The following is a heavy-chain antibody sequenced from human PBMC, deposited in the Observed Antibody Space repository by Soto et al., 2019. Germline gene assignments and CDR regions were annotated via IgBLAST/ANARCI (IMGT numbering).Heavy chain of an antibody. CDR2: IIPIFGTA. J-gene: IGHJ6*02. CDR1: GGTFSSYA. D-gene: IGHD2-15*01. CDR3: ASVETQRYYYGMDV. Sequence: QVQLVQSGAAVKKPGSSVKVSCKASGGTFSSYAISWVRQAPGQGLEWMGGIIPIFGTADYAQKFQGRVTFTADESTSSAYMELSSLRSEETAVYYCASVETQRYYYGMDVWGQGTTVTVSS. V-gene: IGHV1-69*12.